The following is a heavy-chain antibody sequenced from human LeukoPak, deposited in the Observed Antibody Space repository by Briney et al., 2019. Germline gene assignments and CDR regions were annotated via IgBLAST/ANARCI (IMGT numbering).Heavy chain of an antibody. CDR2: ITSSSNYK. CDR3: ASALFSGSFDDY. CDR1: GFTFRSYS. J-gene: IGHJ4*02. V-gene: IGHV3-21*01. D-gene: IGHD1-26*01. Sequence: PGGSLRLSCAASGFTFRSYSMNWVRQAPGKGLEWVSSITSSSNYKYYADSVKDRFTISRDNAKNSLYLQMNSLRAEDTAVYYCASALFSGSFDDYWGQGTLVTVSS.